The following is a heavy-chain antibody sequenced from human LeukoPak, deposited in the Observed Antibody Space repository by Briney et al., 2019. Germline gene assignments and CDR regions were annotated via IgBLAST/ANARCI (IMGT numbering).Heavy chain of an antibody. V-gene: IGHV4-59*12. CDR1: GGSISSYY. Sequence: SETLSLTCTVSGGSISSYYWSWIRQPPGKGLEWIGYIYYSGSTNYNPSLKSRVTISVDTSKNQFSLKLSSVTAADTAVYYCARLSARYGSGSFDPWGQGTLVTVSS. J-gene: IGHJ5*02. D-gene: IGHD3-10*01. CDR3: ARLSARYGSGSFDP. CDR2: IYYSGST.